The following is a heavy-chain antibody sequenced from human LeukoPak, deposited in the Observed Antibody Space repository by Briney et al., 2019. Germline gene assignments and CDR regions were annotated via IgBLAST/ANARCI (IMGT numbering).Heavy chain of an antibody. CDR3: AGGLDCSSTSCPFDY. CDR1: GYSISSGYY. CDR2: IYHSGST. Sequence: PSETLSLTCTVSGYSISSGYYWGWIRQPPGKGLEWIGSIYHSGSTYYNPSLKSRVTISVDTSKNQFSLKLSSVTAADTAVYYCAGGLDCSSTSCPFDYWGQGTVVTVSS. D-gene: IGHD2-2*01. J-gene: IGHJ4*02. V-gene: IGHV4-38-2*02.